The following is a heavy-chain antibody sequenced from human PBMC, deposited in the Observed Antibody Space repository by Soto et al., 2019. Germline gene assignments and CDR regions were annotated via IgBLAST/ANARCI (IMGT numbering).Heavy chain of an antibody. D-gene: IGHD6-19*01. CDR3: ARGPTGWYGYDY. CDR1: GFTFRSSW. J-gene: IGHJ4*02. V-gene: IGHV3-74*01. CDR2: INSDATTK. Sequence: EVQLVESGGGLVQPGGSLRLSCVASGFTFRSSWMHWVRQAPGKGLVWVSRINSDATTKNNAKYAKGRFTIARENAENTLYLQMDSLTAEDTAVYYCARGPTGWYGYDYWGQGTLLTVSS.